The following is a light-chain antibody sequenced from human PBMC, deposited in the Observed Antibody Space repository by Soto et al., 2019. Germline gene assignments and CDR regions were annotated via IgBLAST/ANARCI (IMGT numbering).Light chain of an antibody. J-gene: IGLJ7*01. V-gene: IGLV2-23*02. Sequence: QSALTQPASVSGSPGQSITISCTGTSSDVGSYNLVSWYQQHPGKAPKLMIYEVSKRPSGVSNRFSGSKSGNTASLNISGPQAEDEADYYCCSYAGSSTFSAVFGGGTQLTVL. CDR2: EVS. CDR1: SSDVGSYNL. CDR3: CSYAGSSTFSAV.